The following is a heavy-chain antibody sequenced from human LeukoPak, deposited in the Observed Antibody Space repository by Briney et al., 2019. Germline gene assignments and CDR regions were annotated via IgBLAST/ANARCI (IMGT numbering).Heavy chain of an antibody. Sequence: PGGSLRLSCAASGFTFSSYGMSWVRQAPGKGLEWVSAIVGSGYTTYYADSVEGRFTVSRDNSKNTLYLQMNSLRAEDTVVYYCAKDYYDSSGYYDYWGQGTLVTVSS. D-gene: IGHD3-22*01. CDR1: GFTFSSYG. CDR2: IVGSGYTT. V-gene: IGHV3-23*01. CDR3: AKDYYDSSGYYDY. J-gene: IGHJ4*02.